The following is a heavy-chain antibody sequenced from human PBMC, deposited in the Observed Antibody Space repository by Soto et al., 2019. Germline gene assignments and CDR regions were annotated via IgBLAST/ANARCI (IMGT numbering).Heavy chain of an antibody. CDR1: GYTFTGYY. V-gene: IGHV1-2*02. CDR3: ARDLIAVAGSDYYYYVMDV. Sequence: ASVKVSCKASGYTFTGYYMHWVRQAPGQGLEWMGWINPNSGGTNYAQKFQGRVTMTRDTSISTAYMELSRLRSDDTAVYYCARDLIAVAGSDYYYYVMDVWGQGTTVTVSS. CDR2: INPNSGGT. D-gene: IGHD6-19*01. J-gene: IGHJ6*02.